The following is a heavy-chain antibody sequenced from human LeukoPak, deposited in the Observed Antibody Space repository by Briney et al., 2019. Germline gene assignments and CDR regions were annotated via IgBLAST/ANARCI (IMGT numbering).Heavy chain of an antibody. V-gene: IGHV3-23*01. CDR3: ARDRAYYDRNGYFDF. CDR2: ISDSGGST. D-gene: IGHD3-22*01. Sequence: QAGGSLRLSCAASGFTFSSYAMSWVRQAPGKGLEWVSVISDSGGSTYYADSVKGRFTISRDNAKNSLYLQMNSLRAEDTAVYYCARDRAYYDRNGYFDFWGQGTLVTVSS. CDR1: GFTFSSYA. J-gene: IGHJ4*02.